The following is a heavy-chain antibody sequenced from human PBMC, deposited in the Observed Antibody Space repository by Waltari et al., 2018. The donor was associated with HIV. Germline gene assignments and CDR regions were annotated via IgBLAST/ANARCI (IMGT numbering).Heavy chain of an antibody. J-gene: IGHJ5*02. CDR2: IFHTGTS. Sequence: QVHLQESGPGLVRPSETLSLICSVTGSSVTTNSYYWGWLRQSPGGPPEWIGRIFHTGTSSYNPSLASRVAISIDTTSNHFSLKLTSVNASDTAIYWCVRSPCWGPLATRKLGWFDPWGQGILVSVS. D-gene: IGHD7-27*01. V-gene: IGHV4-39*07. CDR1: GSSVTTNSYY. CDR3: VRSPCWGPLATRKLGWFDP.